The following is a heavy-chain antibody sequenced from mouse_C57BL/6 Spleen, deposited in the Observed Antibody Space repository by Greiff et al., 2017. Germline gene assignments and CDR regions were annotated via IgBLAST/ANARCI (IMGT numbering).Heavy chain of an antibody. J-gene: IGHJ3*01. D-gene: IGHD2-5*01. CDR2: ISGGGGNT. CDR3: ARHEVYYSNYAFAY. V-gene: IGHV5-9*04. Sequence: EVKVVESGGGLVKPGGSLKLSCAASGFTFSSYTMSWVRQNPEKRLEWVATISGGGGNTYYPDSVKGRFTISRDNAKNTLYLQMSSLRSEDTAVYYCARHEVYYSNYAFAYWGQGTLLTVSA. CDR1: GFTFSSYT.